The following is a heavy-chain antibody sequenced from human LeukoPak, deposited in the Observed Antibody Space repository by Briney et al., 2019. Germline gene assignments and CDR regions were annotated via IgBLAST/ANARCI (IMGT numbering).Heavy chain of an antibody. CDR3: ARGAVAGPIDY. CDR1: GGSFSSYW. V-gene: IGHV3-74*01. D-gene: IGHD6-19*01. CDR2: INSDGSST. J-gene: IGHJ4*02. Sequence: ETLSLTCAVYGGSFSSYWMHWVRQAPGKGLVWVSRINSDGSSTSYADSVKGRFTISRDNAKNTLYVQMNSLRAEDTAVYYCARGAVAGPIDYWGQGTPVTVSS.